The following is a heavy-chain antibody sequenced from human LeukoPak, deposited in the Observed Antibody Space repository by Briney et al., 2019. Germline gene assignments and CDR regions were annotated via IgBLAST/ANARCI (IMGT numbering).Heavy chain of an antibody. CDR2: ISSDGGST. D-gene: IGHD3-3*01. V-gene: IGHV3-64*04. J-gene: IGHJ6*02. Sequence: PGGSLRLSCSASGFTFSGYAMHWVRQAPGKGLKFVSAISSDGGSTHYADSVKGSVTISRDNSKNTLYLQMNSLRAEDTAVYYCARDASLEWSTYYYYGMDVWGQGTTVTVSS. CDR1: GFTFSGYA. CDR3: ARDASLEWSTYYYYGMDV.